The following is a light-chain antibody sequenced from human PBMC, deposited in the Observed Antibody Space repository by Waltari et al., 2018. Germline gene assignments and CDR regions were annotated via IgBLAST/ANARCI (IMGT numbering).Light chain of an antibody. J-gene: IGLJ3*02. CDR1: VLTKKY. V-gene: IGLV3-27*01. CDR3: YSAADSDPWV. Sequence: SYELTQPSSVSVSPGQPARITCSGDVLTKKYVRWFQQKPGQAPVLLIYKDSERPSVIPERFSDSSSGTTVTLTISGAQVEDEADYYCYSAADSDPWVFGGGTKLTVL. CDR2: KDS.